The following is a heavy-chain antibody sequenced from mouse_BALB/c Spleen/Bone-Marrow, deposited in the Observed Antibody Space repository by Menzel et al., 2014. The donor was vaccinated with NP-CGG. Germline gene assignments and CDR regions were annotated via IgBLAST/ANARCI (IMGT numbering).Heavy chain of an antibody. Sequence: VQLKQSGAELVKPGASVKLSCTASGFTIKDTYMHWVKQRPEQGLEWIGRIDPANGNTKYDPKFQGKATITADTSSNPAFLQLSSVTSEDTAVYYCATMITDWYFDGWGEGTTVTVSS. J-gene: IGHJ1*01. V-gene: IGHV14-3*02. CDR1: GFTIKDTY. D-gene: IGHD2-4*01. CDR3: ATMITDWYFDG. CDR2: IDPANGNT.